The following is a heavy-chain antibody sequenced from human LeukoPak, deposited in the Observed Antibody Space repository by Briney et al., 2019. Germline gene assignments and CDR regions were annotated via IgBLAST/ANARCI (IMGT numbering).Heavy chain of an antibody. Sequence: GESLKISCTTSGYRFTSYWIGWVRQMPGKGLEWMGIIYPGDSDTRYSPSIQGQVTISADKSISAAYLQWSSLKASDTAMYYCASQLRLGELSEPFDYWGQGTLVTVSS. CDR2: IYPGDSDT. V-gene: IGHV5-51*01. CDR1: GYRFTSYW. D-gene: IGHD3-16*02. CDR3: ASQLRLGELSEPFDY. J-gene: IGHJ4*02.